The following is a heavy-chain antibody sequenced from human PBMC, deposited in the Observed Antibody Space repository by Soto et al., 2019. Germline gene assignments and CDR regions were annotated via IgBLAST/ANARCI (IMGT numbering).Heavy chain of an antibody. CDR2: IIPIFGTA. CDR3: ASLRLQLRFYSRGFDP. J-gene: IGHJ5*02. CDR1: GGTFSSYA. D-gene: IGHD5-12*01. V-gene: IGHV1-69*13. Sequence: SVKVSCKASGGTFSSYAISWVRQAPGQGLEWMGGIIPIFGTANYAQKFQGRVTITADESTSTAYMELSSLRSEDTAVYYCASLRLQLRFYSRGFDPWGQGTLVTVSS.